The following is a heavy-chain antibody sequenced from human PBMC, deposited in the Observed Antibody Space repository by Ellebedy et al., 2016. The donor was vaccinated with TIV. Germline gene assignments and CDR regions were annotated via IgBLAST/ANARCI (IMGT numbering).Heavy chain of an antibody. CDR1: GYTFTGYY. J-gene: IGHJ4*02. D-gene: IGHD4-17*01. V-gene: IGHV1-69*06. CDR2: IIPIFGTA. Sequence: SVKVSXXASGYTFTGYYMHWVRQAPGQGLEWMGGIIPIFGTANYAQKFQGRVTITADKSTSTAYMELSSLRSEDTAVYYCARGTVTTPQGFDYWGQGTLVTVSS. CDR3: ARGTVTTPQGFDY.